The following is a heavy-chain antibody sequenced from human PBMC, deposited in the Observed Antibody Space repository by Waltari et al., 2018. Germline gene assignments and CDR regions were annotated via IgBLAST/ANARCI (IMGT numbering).Heavy chain of an antibody. J-gene: IGHJ3*02. V-gene: IGHV3-21*01. D-gene: IGHD3-16*02. CDR1: GFTFSRLS. CDR2: ISSSSSYI. CDR3: ARDRDYDYIWVSYRQTDALDI. Sequence: DVLLVESGGGLVKPGVSLTLSCAASGFTFSRLSMTWVRLALSRGWEWVSSISSSSSYIYYADSVKGRFTISRDNAKNSLYLQMNSLRAEDTAVYYCARDRDYDYIWVSYRQTDALDIWGKGTMVTVSS.